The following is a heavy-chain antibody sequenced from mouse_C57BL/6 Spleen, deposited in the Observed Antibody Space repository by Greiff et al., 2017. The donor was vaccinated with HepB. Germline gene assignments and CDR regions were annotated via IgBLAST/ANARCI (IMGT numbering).Heavy chain of an antibody. V-gene: IGHV1-82*01. Sequence: QVQLKQSGPELVKPGASVKISCKASGYAFSSSWMNWVKQRPGKGLEWIGRIYPGDGDTNYNGKFKGKATLTADKSSSTAYMQLSSLTSEDSAVYFCARSEVYYSNYGYAMDYWGQGTSVTVSS. CDR3: ARSEVYYSNYGYAMDY. CDR2: IYPGDGDT. J-gene: IGHJ4*01. D-gene: IGHD2-5*01. CDR1: GYAFSSSW.